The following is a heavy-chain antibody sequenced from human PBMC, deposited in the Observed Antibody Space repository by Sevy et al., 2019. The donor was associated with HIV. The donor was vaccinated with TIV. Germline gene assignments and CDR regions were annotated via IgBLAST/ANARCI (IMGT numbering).Heavy chain of an antibody. CDR3: AREPCLHSSGYSGGFDY. D-gene: IGHD3-22*01. CDR2: ISSSGSGI. J-gene: IGHJ4*02. CDR1: GFTFSSYE. V-gene: IGHV3-48*03. Sequence: GGSLRLSCEASGFTFSSYEMNWVRQAPGKGLEWISYISSSGSGIYDPDSVKGRFTVSRDNAKNLVYLQMNSLRTEDTAIYYCAREPCLHSSGYSGGFDYWGQGTLVTVSS.